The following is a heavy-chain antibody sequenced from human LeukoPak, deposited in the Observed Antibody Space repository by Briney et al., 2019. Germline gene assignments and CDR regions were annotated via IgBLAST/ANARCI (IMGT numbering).Heavy chain of an antibody. CDR1: GYTFTGYY. V-gene: IGHV1-2*02. D-gene: IGHD3-22*01. Sequence: GASVTVSCKASGYTFTGYYMHWVRQAPGQGLEWMGWINPNSGGTNYAQKFQGRVTMTRDTSISTAYMELSRLRSDDTAVYYCAREGYYDSSGYYSTLDYYYGMDVWGQGTTVTVSS. CDR3: AREGYYDSSGYYSTLDYYYGMDV. J-gene: IGHJ6*02. CDR2: INPNSGGT.